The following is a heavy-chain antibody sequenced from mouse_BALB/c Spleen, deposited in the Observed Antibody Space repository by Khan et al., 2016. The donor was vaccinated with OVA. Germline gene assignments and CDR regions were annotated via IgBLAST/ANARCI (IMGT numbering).Heavy chain of an antibody. CDR2: ISYSGST. D-gene: IGHD1-2*01. CDR3: ARTAKIKY. V-gene: IGHV3-2*02. CDR1: GHSITSGYG. Sequence: QLEESGPGLVKPSQSLSLTCTVTGHSITSGYGWNWIRQFPGNKLEWMGYISYSGSTNYNPSLKSRIPITRDTSKNQYFLQLNSVTTEDTATYYCARTAKIKYWGQGTTLTVSS. J-gene: IGHJ2*01.